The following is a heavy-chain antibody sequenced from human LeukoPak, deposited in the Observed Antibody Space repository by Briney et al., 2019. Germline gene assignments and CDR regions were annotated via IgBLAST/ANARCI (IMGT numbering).Heavy chain of an antibody. D-gene: IGHD6-6*01. CDR1: GGTFSSYA. CDR2: IIPIFGTA. V-gene: IGHV1-69*13. J-gene: IGHJ4*02. CDR3: ARDPSIAARPGLGDY. Sequence: SVKVSCKASGGTFSSYAISWVRQAPGQGLEWMGGIIPIFGTANYAQKFQGRVTITADESTSTAYMELSSLRSEDTAVYYCARDPSIAARPGLGDYWGQGTLVTVSS.